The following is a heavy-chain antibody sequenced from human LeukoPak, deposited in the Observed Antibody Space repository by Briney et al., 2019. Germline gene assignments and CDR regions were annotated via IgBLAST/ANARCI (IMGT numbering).Heavy chain of an antibody. D-gene: IGHD1-1*01. CDR1: GGSISSSSYY. J-gene: IGHJ3*02. CDR3: ATSHWHQGAFDI. V-gene: IGHV4-39*01. Sequence: SETLSLTCTVSGGSISSSSYYWGWIRQPPGKGLEWIGSIYYSGSTYYNPSLESRVTISVDTSKNQFPLKLNSVTAADTAVYYCATSHWHQGAFDIWGQGTMVTVSS. CDR2: IYYSGST.